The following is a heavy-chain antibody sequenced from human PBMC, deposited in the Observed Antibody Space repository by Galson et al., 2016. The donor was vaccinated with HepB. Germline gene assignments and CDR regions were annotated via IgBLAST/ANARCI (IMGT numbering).Heavy chain of an antibody. D-gene: IGHD3-10*01. Sequence: SLRLSYAASGLTFSSYGMHWVRQAPGKGLEWVAVISYDGSNKYYADSVKGRFTIPRDNSKNTLYLQMNSLSAEDTAVYYCAKWDDYYYGSGSQHAFDIWGQGTMVTVSS. V-gene: IGHV3-30*18. CDR3: AKWDDYYYGSGSQHAFDI. CDR2: ISYDGSNK. CDR1: GLTFSSYG. J-gene: IGHJ3*02.